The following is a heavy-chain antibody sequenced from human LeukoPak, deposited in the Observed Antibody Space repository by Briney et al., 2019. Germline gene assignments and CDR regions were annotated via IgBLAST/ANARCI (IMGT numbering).Heavy chain of an antibody. CDR1: GYTFTSYA. Sequence: GASVKVSCKASGYTFTSYAMHWVRQAPGQRLEWMGWINAGNGNTKYSQEFQGRVTITRDTSASTAYMELSSLRSEDTAVYYCARDLWGYGGNYYMDVWGKGTTVTVSS. V-gene: IGHV1-3*03. J-gene: IGHJ6*03. CDR2: INAGNGNT. CDR3: ARDLWGYGGNYYMDV. D-gene: IGHD4-23*01.